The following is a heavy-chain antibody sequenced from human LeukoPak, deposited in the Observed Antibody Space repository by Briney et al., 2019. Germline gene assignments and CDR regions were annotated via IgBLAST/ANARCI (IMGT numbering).Heavy chain of an antibody. CDR3: ARGPPGEMATIRGLTTWFDP. D-gene: IGHD5-24*01. V-gene: IGHV1-69*05. Sequence: GASVKVPCKASGGTFSSYAISWVRQAPGQGLEWMGGIIPIFGTANYAQKFQGRVTITTDESTSTAYMELSSLRSEDTAVYYCARGPPGEMATIRGLTTWFDPWGQGTLVTVSS. CDR1: GGTFSSYA. J-gene: IGHJ5*02. CDR2: IIPIFGTA.